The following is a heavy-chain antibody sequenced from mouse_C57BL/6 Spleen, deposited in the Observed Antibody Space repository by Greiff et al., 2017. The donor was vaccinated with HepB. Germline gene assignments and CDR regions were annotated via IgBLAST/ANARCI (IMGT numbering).Heavy chain of an antibody. CDR3: ARGDYLFAY. CDR2: INPYNGDT. Sequence: DVKLQESGPELVKPGDSVKISCKASGYSFTGYFMNWVMQSHGKSLEWIGRINPYNGDTFYNQKFKGKATLTVDKSSSTAHMELRSLTSEDSAVYYCARGDYLFAYWGQGTLVTVSA. CDR1: GYSFTGYF. D-gene: IGHD2-4*01. J-gene: IGHJ3*01. V-gene: IGHV1-20*01.